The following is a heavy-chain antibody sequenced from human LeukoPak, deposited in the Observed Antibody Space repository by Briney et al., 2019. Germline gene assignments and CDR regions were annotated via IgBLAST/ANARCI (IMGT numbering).Heavy chain of an antibody. Sequence: HPGRSLRLSCAASGFTFSSYAMHWVRQAPGKGLEWVAVISYDGSNKYYADSVKGRFTISRDNSKNTLYLQMNSLRAEDTAVYYCAKDRARFDFLLDIWGQGTMVTVSS. CDR2: ISYDGSNK. D-gene: IGHD2-21*01. CDR1: GFTFSSYA. V-gene: IGHV3-30-3*01. CDR3: AKDRARFDFLLDI. J-gene: IGHJ3*02.